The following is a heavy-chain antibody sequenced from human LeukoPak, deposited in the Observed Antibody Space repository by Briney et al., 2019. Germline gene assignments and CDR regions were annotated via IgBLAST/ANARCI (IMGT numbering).Heavy chain of an antibody. J-gene: IGHJ4*02. CDR2: ISGSGGST. CDR3: AKTTAGYSSGRYPGWPVDY. CDR1: GFTFGSYA. D-gene: IGHD6-19*01. V-gene: IGHV3-23*01. Sequence: GGSLRLPCAASGFTFGSYAMYWVRQAPGKGLDWVSGISGSGGSTFYADSVKGRFTISRDNSENTVYLQMNSLRADDTAVYYCAKTTAGYSSGRYPGWPVDYWGQGTLVTVSS.